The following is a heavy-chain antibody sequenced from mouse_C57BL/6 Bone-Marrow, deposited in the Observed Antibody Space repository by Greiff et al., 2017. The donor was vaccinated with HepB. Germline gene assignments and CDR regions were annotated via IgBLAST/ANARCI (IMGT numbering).Heavy chain of an antibody. J-gene: IGHJ2*01. Sequence: EVKLVESGGGLVKPGGSLKLSCAASGFTFSSYAMSWVRQTPEKRLEWVATISDGGSYTYYPDNVKGRFTISRDNAKNNLYLQMSHLKSEDTAMYYCARGLTVYYFDYWGQGTTLTVSS. D-gene: IGHD4-1*01. CDR2: ISDGGSYT. CDR3: ARGLTVYYFDY. CDR1: GFTFSSYA. V-gene: IGHV5-4*03.